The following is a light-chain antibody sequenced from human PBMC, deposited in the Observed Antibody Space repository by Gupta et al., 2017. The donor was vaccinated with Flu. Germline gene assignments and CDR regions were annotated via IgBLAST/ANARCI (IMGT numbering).Light chain of an antibody. J-gene: IGKJ4*01. CDR1: QSISSY. CDR2: GAS. CDR3: QQTFSNVLT. V-gene: IGKV1-39*01. Sequence: DIQMTQSPSSLSASVGDRVTITCRASQSISSYLNWYQQKPGKVPKLLIYGASSLQGGVPSRFSGSGSGTDFTPTISSLQPADFATYYCQQTFSNVLTFGGGTKLEIK.